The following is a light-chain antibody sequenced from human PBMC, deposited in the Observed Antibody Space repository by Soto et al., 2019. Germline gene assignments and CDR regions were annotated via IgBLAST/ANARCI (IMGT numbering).Light chain of an antibody. V-gene: IGKV1-5*01. J-gene: IGKJ1*01. Sequence: EIQICRSPSTLSASVGGTYTLTCRASQSVSCWLACYQQKPGEATKLLNYDASTLESGVPSRISGSGSAKQFPPTISILPPDDSATYYCKQYNSYWKFGQGTKVDIK. CDR2: DAS. CDR3: KQYNSYWK. CDR1: QSVSCW.